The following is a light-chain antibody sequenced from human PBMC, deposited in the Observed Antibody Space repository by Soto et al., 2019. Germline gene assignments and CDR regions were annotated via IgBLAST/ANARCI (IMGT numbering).Light chain of an antibody. CDR2: GAS. J-gene: IGKJ5*01. CDR3: QQYGSSLIT. V-gene: IGKV3-20*01. Sequence: EIVLTQSPDTLSLSPGERATLSCRASQSVNSNLLAWYQQKPGQAPRLLIYGASNRATGIPDRFSGSGSGTDFTLSSSRLEPEDFAVYYCQQYGSSLITFGQGTRLEIK. CDR1: QSVNSNL.